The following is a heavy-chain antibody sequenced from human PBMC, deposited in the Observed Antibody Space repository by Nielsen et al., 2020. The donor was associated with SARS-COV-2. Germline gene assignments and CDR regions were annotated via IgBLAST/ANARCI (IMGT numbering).Heavy chain of an antibody. J-gene: IGHJ4*02. CDR2: ISSSSSYI. CDR3: VSQGVCSSTSCYGIMDY. CDR1: GFTFSSYS. Sequence: GESLKISCAASGFTFSSYSMNWVRQAPGKGLEWVSSISSSSSYIYYADSVKGRFTITRDNAKNSLYLQMNSLRAEDTAVDYCVSQGVCSSTSCYGIMDYWGQGTLVTVSS. V-gene: IGHV3-21*01. D-gene: IGHD2-2*01.